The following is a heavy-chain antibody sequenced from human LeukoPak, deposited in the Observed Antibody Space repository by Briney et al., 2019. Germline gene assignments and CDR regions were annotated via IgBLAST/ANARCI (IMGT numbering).Heavy chain of an antibody. J-gene: IGHJ4*02. CDR1: GGSFSGYY. D-gene: IGHD3-16*01. CDR3: ATFRWGVGFEY. V-gene: IGHV4-34*01. CDR2: INHSGST. Sequence: SETLSLTCAVYGGSFSGYYWTYIRQPPGEGPEWIGEINHSGSTNYNPSLKSRATISVDTSKNEFSLRLNSVTAADTAVYYCATFRWGVGFEYWGQGTLVTVSS.